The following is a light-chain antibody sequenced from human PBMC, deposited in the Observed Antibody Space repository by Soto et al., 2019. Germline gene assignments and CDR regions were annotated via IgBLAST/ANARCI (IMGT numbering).Light chain of an antibody. J-gene: IGKJ5*01. V-gene: IGKV1-39*01. CDR2: AAS. CDR3: QQSYSTPIT. Sequence: DIQMTQSPSSLSASVGDRVTITCRASQSISSYLNWYQQKPGKAPKLLIYAASSLQSGVPSMFSGSGSGTDFTLTISSLQHEDFATYYCQQSYSTPITFGQGTRLEIK. CDR1: QSISSY.